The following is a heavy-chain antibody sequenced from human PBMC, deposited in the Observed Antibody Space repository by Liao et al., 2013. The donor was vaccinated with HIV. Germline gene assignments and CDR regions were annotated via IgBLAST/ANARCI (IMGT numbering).Heavy chain of an antibody. CDR2: IYYSGST. J-gene: IGHJ4*02. Sequence: QVQLQESGPGLVKPSETLSLTCTVSGGSISSYYWSWIRQPAGKGLEWIGRIYYSGSTNYNPSLKSRVTISVDRSNNQFSLNLSSVTAADTAMYYCARMGTSTEYYDMWSGYYSHVQQGTHFDHWGQGTLVTVSS. V-gene: IGHV4-4*07. CDR1: GGSISSYY. CDR3: ARMGTSTEYYDMWSGYYSHVQQGTHFDH. D-gene: IGHD3-3*01.